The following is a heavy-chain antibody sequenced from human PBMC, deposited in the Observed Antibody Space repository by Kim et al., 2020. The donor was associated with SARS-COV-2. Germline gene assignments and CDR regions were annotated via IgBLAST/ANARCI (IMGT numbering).Heavy chain of an antibody. J-gene: IGHJ5*01. CDR3: ARVDYLGWFDS. D-gene: IGHD4-17*01. V-gene: IGHV4-61*03. CDR2: IYYSGTT. CDR1: GDSVTNSNYY. Sequence: SETLSLTCSGSGDSVTNSNYYWSWIRQPPGEGLEWIGYIYYSGTTNYNPSLNSRVTISLDTSKNHCSLKLTSLTAADTAMYYCARVDYLGWFDSWGRGTL.